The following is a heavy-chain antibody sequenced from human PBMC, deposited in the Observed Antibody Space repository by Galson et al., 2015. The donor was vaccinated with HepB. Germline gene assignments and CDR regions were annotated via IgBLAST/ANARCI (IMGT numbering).Heavy chain of an antibody. CDR2: IYSGGST. Sequence: SLRLSCAASGFTVSSNYMSWVRQAPGKGLEWVSVIYSGGSTYYADSVKGRFTISRDNSKNTLYLQMNSLRAEDTAVYYCARVGSSSWYWYFDLCGRGTLVTVSS. CDR1: GFTVSSNY. CDR3: ARVGSSSWYWYFDL. J-gene: IGHJ2*01. D-gene: IGHD6-13*01. V-gene: IGHV3-53*01.